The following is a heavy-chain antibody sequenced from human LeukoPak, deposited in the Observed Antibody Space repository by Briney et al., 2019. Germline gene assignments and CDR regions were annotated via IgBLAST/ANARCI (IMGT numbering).Heavy chain of an antibody. CDR3: ARGRGSSARLGYFYYYIDV. D-gene: IGHD1-26*01. V-gene: IGHV7-4-1*02. Sequence: ASVKVSCKASGYTFTSYGIHWVRQAPGQGLDWMGWINTNTGNTTYAQGFTGRSVFSLETSVSTSYLQITSLKAEDTAVYYCARGRGSSARLGYFYYYIDVWGQGTTVTVSS. CDR2: INTNTGNT. J-gene: IGHJ6*02. CDR1: GYTFTSYG.